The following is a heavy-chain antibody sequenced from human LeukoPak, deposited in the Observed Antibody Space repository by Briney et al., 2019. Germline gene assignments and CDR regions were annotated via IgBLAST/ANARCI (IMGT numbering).Heavy chain of an antibody. J-gene: IGHJ4*02. CDR2: INHSGST. CDR3: ARHRYLRWLQLSATIIFDY. V-gene: IGHV4-39*01. D-gene: IGHD5-24*01. Sequence: SQTLSLTCTVSGVSISSGSYYWSWIRQPPGKGLEWIGEINHSGSTNYNPSLKSRVTISVDTSKNQFSLKLSSVTAADTAVYYCARHRYLRWLQLSATIIFDYWGQGTLVTVSS. CDR1: GVSISSGSYY.